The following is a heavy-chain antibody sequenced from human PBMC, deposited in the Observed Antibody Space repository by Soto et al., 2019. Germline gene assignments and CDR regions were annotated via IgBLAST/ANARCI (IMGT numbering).Heavy chain of an antibody. Sequence: EVQLLESGGGLVQPGGSLRLSCAASGFTFSTSAMTWVRQAPAKGLEWVSTIRDSDSGGSTFYADSVKGRFTIYRYDSKNTLYPKMSRLRAEDTAMYYCAKVRVGIDVDFDYWGQGALCTVAS. D-gene: IGHD6-13*01. CDR3: AKVRVGIDVDFDY. CDR2: IRDSDSGGST. V-gene: IGHV3-23*01. J-gene: IGHJ4*02. CDR1: GFTFSTSA.